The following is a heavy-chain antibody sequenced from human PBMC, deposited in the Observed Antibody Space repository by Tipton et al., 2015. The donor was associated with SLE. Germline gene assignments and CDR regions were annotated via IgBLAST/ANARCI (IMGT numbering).Heavy chain of an antibody. Sequence: TLSLTCTVSGESINSSSFYWGWIRQPPGKGLEWIGYIYYSGSTYYNPSLKSRVTISVDTSKNQFSLKLSSVTAADTAVYYCARHGNSSGWVGYYWYFDLWGRGTLVTVSS. V-gene: IGHV4-39*01. CDR1: GESINSSSFY. J-gene: IGHJ2*01. CDR2: IYYSGST. CDR3: ARHGNSSGWVGYYWYFDL. D-gene: IGHD6-19*01.